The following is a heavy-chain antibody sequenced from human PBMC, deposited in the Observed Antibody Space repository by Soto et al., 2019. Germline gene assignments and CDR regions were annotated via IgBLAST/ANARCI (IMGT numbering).Heavy chain of an antibody. CDR1: GFTFSSYG. J-gene: IGHJ6*02. D-gene: IGHD5-18*01. Sequence: GGSLRLSCVASGFTFSSYGMHWVRQAPGKGLEWVAVIWYDGSNKYYADSVKGRFTISRDNSKNTLYLQMNSLRAEDTAVYYCARAFPIGGYSPKIYYYYGMDVWGQGTTVTVSS. V-gene: IGHV3-33*01. CDR2: IWYDGSNK. CDR3: ARAFPIGGYSPKIYYYYGMDV.